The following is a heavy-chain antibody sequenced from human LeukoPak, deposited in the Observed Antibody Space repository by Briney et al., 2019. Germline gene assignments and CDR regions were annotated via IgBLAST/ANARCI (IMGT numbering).Heavy chain of an antibody. Sequence: KPSETLSLTCTVSGGSISSYYWSWVRQPPGKELEWIGNIYHSGSTNYNPSLKSRVTISLDTSKNQFSLKLSSVTAADTAVYYCASTERWLAFDFWGQGTLVTVSS. V-gene: IGHV4-59*01. D-gene: IGHD6-19*01. CDR2: IYHSGST. CDR1: GGSISSYY. CDR3: ASTERWLAFDF. J-gene: IGHJ4*02.